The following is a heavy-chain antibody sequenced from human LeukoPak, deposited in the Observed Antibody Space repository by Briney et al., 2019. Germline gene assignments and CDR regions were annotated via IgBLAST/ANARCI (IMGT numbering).Heavy chain of an antibody. D-gene: IGHD3-10*01. Sequence: WETLSLTCTVSGGSISSSSYYWGWIRQPPGKGLEWIGSIYYSGSTYYNSSLKSRVTISVDTSKNQFSLKVSSVTTADTAVYYCATEIQWFGRLAWFDPWGQGTLVTVSS. CDR2: IYYSGST. V-gene: IGHV4-39*07. CDR1: GGSISSSSYY. J-gene: IGHJ5*02. CDR3: ATEIQWFGRLAWFDP.